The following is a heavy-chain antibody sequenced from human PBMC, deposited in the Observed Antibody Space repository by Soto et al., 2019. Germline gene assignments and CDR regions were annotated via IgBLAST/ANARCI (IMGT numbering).Heavy chain of an antibody. CDR1: GFALSRSG. Sequence: SLRLTCARSGFALSRSGELWVRQVPDKGMEWVAVISYDGITKYYTNSVKGRFTTSRDNAKKSLYLQMNSLRAEDTAVYYCVGALTYEVPYYNSGMDFWGQGSTVTV. J-gene: IGHJ6*02. D-gene: IGHD3-16*01. CDR2: ISYDGITK. V-gene: IGHV3-33*05. CDR3: VGALTYEVPYYNSGMDF.